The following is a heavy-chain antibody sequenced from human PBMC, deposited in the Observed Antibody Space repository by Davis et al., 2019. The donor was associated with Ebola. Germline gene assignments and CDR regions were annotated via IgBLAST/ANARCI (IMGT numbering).Heavy chain of an antibody. J-gene: IGHJ3*02. CDR3: AREIGVAVPGVMKDAFDI. CDR2: VGASNNKT. Sequence: ASVKVSCKASGYTFTNFGITWVRQAPGQGLEWMGWVGASNNKTNYAQKFQGRVAMTTDTSTNTAFLELRSLTSDDTAVYYCAREIGVAVPGVMKDAFDIWGQGTVVTVSS. CDR1: GYTFTNFG. D-gene: IGHD2-2*01. V-gene: IGHV1-18*01.